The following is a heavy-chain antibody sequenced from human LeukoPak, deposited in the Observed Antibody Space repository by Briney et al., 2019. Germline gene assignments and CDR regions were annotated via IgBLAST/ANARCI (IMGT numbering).Heavy chain of an antibody. CDR2: ICTSGST. J-gene: IGHJ4*02. D-gene: IGHD1-26*01. CDR1: GGSISSYY. Sequence: SETLSLTCTVSGGSISSYYWSWIRQPAGKGLEWIGRICTSGSTNYNASLKSRVSMSVDTSKNQFSLKLSSVTAADTAVFYCARENSGSYREFDYWGQGTLVTVSS. CDR3: ARENSGSYREFDY. V-gene: IGHV4-4*07.